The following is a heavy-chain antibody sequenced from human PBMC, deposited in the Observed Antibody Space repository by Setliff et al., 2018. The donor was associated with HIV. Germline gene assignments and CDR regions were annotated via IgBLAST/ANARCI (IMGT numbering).Heavy chain of an antibody. Sequence: ASETLSLTCTVSGGSISSTSYYWAWVRQPPEKGLEWIGSFYHSGSTYYNPSLKSRVTISVDTSKSQFSLRLSSVTAADTAVYYCARQRDFDWLLQNYYYMDVWGKGATVTVSS. CDR1: GGSISSTSYY. CDR3: ARQRDFDWLLQNYYYMDV. CDR2: FYHSGST. V-gene: IGHV4-39*01. D-gene: IGHD3-9*01. J-gene: IGHJ6*03.